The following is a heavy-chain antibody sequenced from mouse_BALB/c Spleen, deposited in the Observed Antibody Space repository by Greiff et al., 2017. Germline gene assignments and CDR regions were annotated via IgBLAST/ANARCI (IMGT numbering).Heavy chain of an antibody. CDR1: GYTFTSYW. D-gene: IGHD2-4*01. CDR3: TSIYYDYEGAMDY. V-gene: IGHV1S127*01. CDR2: IDPSDSYT. Sequence: VQLQQPGAELVKPGASVKMSCKASGYTFTSYWMHWVKQRPGQGLEWIVVIDPSDSYTSYNQKFKGKATLTVDTSSSTAYMQLSSLTSEDSAVYYCTSIYYDYEGAMDYWGQGTSVTVSS. J-gene: IGHJ4*01.